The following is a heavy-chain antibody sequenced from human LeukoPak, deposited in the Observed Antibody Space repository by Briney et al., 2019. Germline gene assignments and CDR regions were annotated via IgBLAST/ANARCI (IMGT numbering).Heavy chain of an antibody. J-gene: IGHJ4*02. Sequence: ASVKVSCKASGYTFTSYAMHWVRQAPGQRLEWMGWINAGNGNTKYSQKFQGRVTITRDTSASTAYMELSSLRSEDTAVYYCARDKWDYYDSSGLDYWGQGTLVTVSS. CDR1: GYTFTSYA. D-gene: IGHD3-22*01. V-gene: IGHV1-3*01. CDR2: INAGNGNT. CDR3: ARDKWDYYDSSGLDY.